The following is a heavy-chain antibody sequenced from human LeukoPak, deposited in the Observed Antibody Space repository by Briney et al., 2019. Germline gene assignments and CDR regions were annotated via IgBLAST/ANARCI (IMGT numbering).Heavy chain of an antibody. CDR3: AREASGGYFDY. CDR2: INPTGDST. J-gene: IGHJ4*02. CDR1: GYXFSSYY. D-gene: IGHD4-23*01. Sequence: ASVKVSCKASGYXFSSYYIHWVRQAPGQGLEWVGLINPTGDSTNYAQNFRGRVTTTRDTSTSTVYMDLSSLRSEDTAVYYCAREASGGYFDYWGQGTLVTVSS. V-gene: IGHV1-46*01.